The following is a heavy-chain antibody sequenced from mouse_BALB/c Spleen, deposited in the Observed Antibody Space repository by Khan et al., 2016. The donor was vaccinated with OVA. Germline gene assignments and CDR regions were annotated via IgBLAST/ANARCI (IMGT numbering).Heavy chain of an antibody. V-gene: IGHV9-3-1*01. J-gene: IGHJ4*01. CDR3: ARGYYGSDYAMDY. Sequence: QIQLVQSGPELKTPGETVKISCKASGFTFTNYGMNWVKQSPGKVLKWMGWINTYTGEPTYTDDFKGRFAFSLETSATTAYLQINNLKNEDTSTYCCARGYYGSDYAMDYWGQGTSVTVSS. CDR2: INTYTGEP. CDR1: GFTFTNYG. D-gene: IGHD1-1*01.